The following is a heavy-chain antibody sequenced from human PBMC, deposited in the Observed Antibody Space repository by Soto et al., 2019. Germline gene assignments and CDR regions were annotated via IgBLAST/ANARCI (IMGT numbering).Heavy chain of an antibody. J-gene: IGHJ4*02. D-gene: IGHD5-18*01. CDR1: GGSISSKSYS. V-gene: IGHV4-39*07. Sequence: SETLSLTCSVSGGSISSKSYSWGWIRQPPGKGLEWIGTFYYSENTYYNPSLKSRVTISLDTSKNQFSLKLSSVTAADTAVYYCARERRTAMLDYWGQGTLVTVS. CDR2: FYYSENT. CDR3: ARERRTAMLDY.